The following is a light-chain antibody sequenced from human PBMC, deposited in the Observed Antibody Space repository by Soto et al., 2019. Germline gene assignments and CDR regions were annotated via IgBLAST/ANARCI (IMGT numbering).Light chain of an antibody. Sequence: QSALTQPASVSGSPGQSITISCTGTSSDVGGYNYVSWYQQHPGTAPKLMIYDVSNRPSGVSNRFSGSKSANTASLTISGLQEEDEADYYCSSYTSSSTRVFGTGTKLTVL. CDR1: SSDVGGYNY. J-gene: IGLJ1*01. V-gene: IGLV2-14*01. CDR3: SSYTSSSTRV. CDR2: DVS.